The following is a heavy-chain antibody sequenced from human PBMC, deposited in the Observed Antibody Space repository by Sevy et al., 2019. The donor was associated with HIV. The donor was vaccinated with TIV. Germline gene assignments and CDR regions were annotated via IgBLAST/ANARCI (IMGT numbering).Heavy chain of an antibody. J-gene: IGHJ5*02. CDR1: GFTFDDYA. CDR3: AKDNPGFDP. V-gene: IGHV3-9*01. CDR2: ISWNSGSI. Sequence: GGSLRLSCAASGFTFDDYAMHWVRQAPGKGLEWVSGISWNSGSIGYADSVKGRFTISRDNAKNSLYLQMNSLRAEDTALYYCAKDNPGFDPWGQGTLVTVSS.